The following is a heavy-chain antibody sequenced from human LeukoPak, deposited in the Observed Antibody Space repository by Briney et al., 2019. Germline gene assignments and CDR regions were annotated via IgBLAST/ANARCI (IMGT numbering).Heavy chain of an antibody. D-gene: IGHD2-15*01. CDR1: GGSISSYY. V-gene: IGHV4-59*01. CDR2: IYYSGST. Sequence: PSETLSLTCTVSGGSISSYYWSWIRQPPGKGLEWIGYIYYSGSTNYNPSPKGRVTISVDTSKNQFSLKLSSVTAADTAVYYCAREPYRYCSGGSCYSSWFDPWGQGTLVTVSS. J-gene: IGHJ5*02. CDR3: AREPYRYCSGGSCYSSWFDP.